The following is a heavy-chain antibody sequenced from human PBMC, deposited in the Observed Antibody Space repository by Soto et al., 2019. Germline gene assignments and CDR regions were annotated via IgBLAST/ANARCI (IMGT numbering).Heavy chain of an antibody. CDR1: GFTFGNYW. CDR3: ARDPWDY. V-gene: IGHV3-7*01. CDR2: INQDGREK. Sequence: EVQLVESGGGLVQPGGSLRLSCAASGFTFGNYWMTWVRQVPGKGLEWVANINQDGREKCYMDSVKGRFTTSRDNAKNSVDLQMNSLTADDTAVYYCARDPWDYWGQGTLVTVSS. J-gene: IGHJ4*02.